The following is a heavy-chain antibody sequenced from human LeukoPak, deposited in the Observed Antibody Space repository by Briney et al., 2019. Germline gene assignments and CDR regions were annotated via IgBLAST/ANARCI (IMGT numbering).Heavy chain of an antibody. V-gene: IGHV3-53*01. Sequence: GGSLRLSCAVSGFSLSSKYMSWVRQAPGKRLEWVSVIYTNGDTYDADAVKGRFTISRDDSENTVYLQMNSLRAEDTAMYYCARESGSYEEWGQGTLVTVSS. D-gene: IGHD1-26*01. J-gene: IGHJ4*02. CDR1: GFSLSSKY. CDR2: IYTNGDT. CDR3: ARESGSYEE.